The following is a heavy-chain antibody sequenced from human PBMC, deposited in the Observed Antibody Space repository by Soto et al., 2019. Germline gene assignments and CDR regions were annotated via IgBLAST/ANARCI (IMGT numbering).Heavy chain of an antibody. J-gene: IGHJ4*02. CDR2: IYYSGST. D-gene: IGHD6-19*01. Sequence: PSETLSLTCTVSGGSISSSSYYWGWIRQPPGKGLEWIGSIYYSGSTYYNPSLKSRVTISVDTSKNQFSLKLSSVTAADTAVYYCARSEQWLPVDYWGQGTLVTVSS. V-gene: IGHV4-39*01. CDR3: ARSEQWLPVDY. CDR1: GGSISSSSYY.